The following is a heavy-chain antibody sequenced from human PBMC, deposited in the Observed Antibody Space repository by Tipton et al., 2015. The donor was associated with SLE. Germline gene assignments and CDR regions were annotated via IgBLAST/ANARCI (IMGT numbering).Heavy chain of an antibody. J-gene: IGHJ5*02. Sequence: GLVKPSETLSLTCTVSGSSLTGSYWSWIRQPPGKRLEWIAYIYHSGITNYNPSLQSRVTISVDRSKNQFSLKLTSVTAADTAVYYCARGPPFMEWERNWFDPWGQGTQVTVSS. CDR1: GSSLTGSY. D-gene: IGHD3-3*02. V-gene: IGHV4-59*01. CDR3: ARGPPFMEWERNWFDP. CDR2: IYHSGIT.